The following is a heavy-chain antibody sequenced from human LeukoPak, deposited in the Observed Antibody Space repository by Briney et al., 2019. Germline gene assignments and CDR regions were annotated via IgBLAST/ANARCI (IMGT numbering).Heavy chain of an antibody. J-gene: IGHJ4*02. D-gene: IGHD6-13*01. V-gene: IGHV3-74*01. CDR3: ARAFRQQLVPTGI. Sequence: GGSLRLSCAAPGFTFSSYWMHWVRQAPGKVLVWVSRINSDGSSTSYADSAKVRFTISRDHAKNTLYLQMNSLRAEDTAVYYCARAFRQQLVPTGIWGQGTLVTVSS. CDR1: GFTFSSYW. CDR2: INSDGSST.